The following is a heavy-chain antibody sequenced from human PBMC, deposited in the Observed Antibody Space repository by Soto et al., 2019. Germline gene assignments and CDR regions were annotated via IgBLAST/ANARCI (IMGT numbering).Heavy chain of an antibody. Sequence: GESLKISCKGSGYSFTSYWIGWVRQMPGKGLEWMGIIYPGDSDTRYSPSFQGQVTISVTKSITTVFLQWSSLRASDTAMYYCARQIYDSDTGPNFQYYFESWGQGTPVTVSS. CDR3: ARQIYDSDTGPNFQYYFES. CDR2: IYPGDSDT. CDR1: GYSFTSYW. V-gene: IGHV5-51*01. J-gene: IGHJ4*02. D-gene: IGHD3-22*01.